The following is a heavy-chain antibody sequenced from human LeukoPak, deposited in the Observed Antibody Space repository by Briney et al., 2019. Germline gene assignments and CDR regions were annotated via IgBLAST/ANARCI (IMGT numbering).Heavy chain of an antibody. V-gene: IGHV3-23*01. CDR2: ISGSGGST. CDR3: AGDSTYYYDSSGYYYYYYGMDV. J-gene: IGHJ6*02. Sequence: GGSLRLSCAASGFTFSSYAMSWVRQAPGQGLEWVSAISGSGGSTYYADSVRGRFTISRDNSKNTLYLQMNSLRAEDTAVYYCAGDSTYYYDSSGYYYYYYGMDVWGQGTTVTVSS. CDR1: GFTFSSYA. D-gene: IGHD3-22*01.